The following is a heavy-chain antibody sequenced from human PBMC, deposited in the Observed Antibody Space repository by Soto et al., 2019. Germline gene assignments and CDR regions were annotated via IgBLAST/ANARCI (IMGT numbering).Heavy chain of an antibody. V-gene: IGHV3-66*01. CDR2: IYSGGST. CDR1: GFTVSSNY. J-gene: IGHJ3*02. Sequence: PGGSLRLSCAASGFTVSSNYMSWVRQAPGKGLEWVSVIYSGGSTYYADSVKGRFTISRDNSKNTLYLQMNSLRAEDTAVYYCARGGYDSSGYSSRAFDIWGQGTMVTVSS. D-gene: IGHD3-22*01. CDR3: ARGGYDSSGYSSRAFDI.